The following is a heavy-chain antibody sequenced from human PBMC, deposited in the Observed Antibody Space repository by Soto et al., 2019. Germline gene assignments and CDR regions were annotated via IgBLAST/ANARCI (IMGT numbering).Heavy chain of an antibody. CDR2: ISSSSSYI. Sequence: EVQLVESGGGLVKPGGSLRLSCAASGFTFSSYSMNWVRQAPGKGLAWVSSISSSSSYIYYADSVKGRFTISRDNAKNSLYLQMNSLRAEDTAVYYCARVSTAYYYGMDVCGQGTTVTVSS. J-gene: IGHJ6*02. CDR1: GFTFSSYS. CDR3: ARVSTAYYYGMDV. V-gene: IGHV3-21*01.